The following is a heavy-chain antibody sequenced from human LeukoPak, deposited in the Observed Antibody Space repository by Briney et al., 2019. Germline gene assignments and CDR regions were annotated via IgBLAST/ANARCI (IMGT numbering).Heavy chain of an antibody. J-gene: IGHJ4*02. D-gene: IGHD3-16*01. CDR1: GFTFSSYS. CDR2: ISGSSSYI. CDR3: ASSRGEGFDY. V-gene: IGHV3-21*01. Sequence: GGSLRLSCAASGFTFSSYSMNWVRQAPGKGLEWVSSISGSSSYIYYADSVKGRFTISRDNAKNSLYLQMNSLRAEDTAVYYCASSRGEGFDYWGQGTLVTVSS.